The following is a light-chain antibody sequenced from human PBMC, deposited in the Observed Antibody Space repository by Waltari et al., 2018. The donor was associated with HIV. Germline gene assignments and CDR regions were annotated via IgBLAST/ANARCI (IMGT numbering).Light chain of an antibody. Sequence: EIVLTQSPGALSLSPGARATLSCRASQSVSSSSLAWYQQKPGQAPTILIYGASTRATGIPDRFSGSGSVTDFTLTISRLEPEDFAVYYCQQYGTSPRTFGQGTKVEIK. CDR2: GAS. CDR1: QSVSSSS. V-gene: IGKV3-20*01. J-gene: IGKJ1*01. CDR3: QQYGTSPRT.